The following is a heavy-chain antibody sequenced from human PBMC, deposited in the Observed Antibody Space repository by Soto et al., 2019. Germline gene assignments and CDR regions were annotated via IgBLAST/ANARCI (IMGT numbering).Heavy chain of an antibody. V-gene: IGHV3-23*01. CDR1: GFTFGNFH. D-gene: IGHD5-12*01. CDR3: GKTTYRRSFFF. J-gene: IGHJ4*02. CDR2: ISDNSNDK. Sequence: PGGSLILSCACSGFTFGNFHMTWVRQAPGKGLEWVSSISDNSNDKYYALSVRGRFAISRDNSRSTLYLQMNRLRVEDTGIYYCGKTTYRRSFFFWGQGTLVTVSS.